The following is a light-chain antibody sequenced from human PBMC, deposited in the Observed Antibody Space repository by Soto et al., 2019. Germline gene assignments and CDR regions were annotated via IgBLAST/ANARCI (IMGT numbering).Light chain of an antibody. J-gene: IGKJ2*01. CDR1: QSVLYSSNNKNY. CDR3: QQFYITPYT. CDR2: WAS. V-gene: IGKV4-1*01. Sequence: DIVMTQSPDSLAVSLGERATINCKSSQSVLYSSNNKNYLAWYQQKPGQPPRLLIYWASTRKSGVPDRFSGSGSGTEFTLTISSLHAEDVAVYYCQQFYITPYTFGQGTNLEIK.